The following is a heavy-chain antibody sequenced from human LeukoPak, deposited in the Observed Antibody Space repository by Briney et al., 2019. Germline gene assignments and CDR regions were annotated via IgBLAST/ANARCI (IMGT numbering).Heavy chain of an antibody. V-gene: IGHV3-23*01. CDR3: AKDRDYGDYINDY. D-gene: IGHD4-17*01. CDR2: IGGSDGST. Sequence: GGSLCLSCAASGFTFSSYAMSWVRQPPGKGLEWVSAIGGSDGSTYYADSVKGRFTISRDNSKNTLYLQINSLRAEDTAVYYCAKDRDYGDYINDYWGQGTLVTVSS. CDR1: GFTFSSYA. J-gene: IGHJ4*02.